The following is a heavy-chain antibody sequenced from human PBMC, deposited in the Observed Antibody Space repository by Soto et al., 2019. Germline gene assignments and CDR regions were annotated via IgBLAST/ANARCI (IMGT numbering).Heavy chain of an antibody. J-gene: IGHJ4*02. V-gene: IGHV1-18*01. CDR1: GYSFTTYG. D-gene: IGHD2-8*01. CDR2: ISADSVNT. CDR3: AREYCTSESCYGSDY. Sequence: QVQLVQSGAEVKNPGASVKVSCRAGGYSFTTYGISWVRQAPGEGLEWMGWISADSVNTKSVQKFQDRLTMTTDTSTSTDYMELGSLRSDDTAIYYCAREYCTSESCYGSDYWGQGTLVTVSS.